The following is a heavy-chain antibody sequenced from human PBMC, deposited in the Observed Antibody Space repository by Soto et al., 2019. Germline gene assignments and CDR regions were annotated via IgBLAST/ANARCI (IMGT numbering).Heavy chain of an antibody. D-gene: IGHD6-25*01. CDR3: AKDKGGTADYLDS. CDR2: INWNSDKV. J-gene: IGHJ4*02. V-gene: IGHV3-9*01. CDR1: GFNLGNYA. Sequence: EVQLVESGGGLVQPGRSLRLSCEVSGFNLGNYAMHWVRQAPGKGLEGGAGINWNSDKVGYEGSVKGRFTISRDNAKSSVYLQRDGLTTEDTAHNYCAKDKGGTADYLDSWGQGILVTVSS.